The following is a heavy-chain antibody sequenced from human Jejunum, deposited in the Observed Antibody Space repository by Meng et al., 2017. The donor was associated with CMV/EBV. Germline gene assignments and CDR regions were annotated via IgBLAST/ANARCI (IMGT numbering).Heavy chain of an antibody. D-gene: IGHD6-13*01. CDR1: GYSVSSGYY. Sequence: VSGYSVSSGYYWGWIHQAPERGLEWIGNVYHSGATYYDPSLKSRVTMSVDTSKNQFSLKLDSVTAADTAVYFCARARSTNWYQDYWGQGTQVTVSS. J-gene: IGHJ4*02. CDR2: VYHSGAT. V-gene: IGHV4-38-2*02. CDR3: ARARSTNWYQDY.